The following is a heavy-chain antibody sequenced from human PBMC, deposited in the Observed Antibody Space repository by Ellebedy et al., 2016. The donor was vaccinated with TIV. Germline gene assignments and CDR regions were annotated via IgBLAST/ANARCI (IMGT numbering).Heavy chain of an antibody. Sequence: ASVKVSXXTSGYTLNKMGVSWVRQAPGRGLEWMGWISGYNKNTKYRQKFQGRVTMTADTSTSTAYMELRSLRSDDTAVYYCARDSSRVQYSSGWYVTDYWGQGTLVTVSS. CDR1: GYTLNKMG. CDR3: ARDSSRVQYSSGWYVTDY. V-gene: IGHV1-18*01. J-gene: IGHJ4*02. CDR2: ISGYNKNT. D-gene: IGHD6-19*01.